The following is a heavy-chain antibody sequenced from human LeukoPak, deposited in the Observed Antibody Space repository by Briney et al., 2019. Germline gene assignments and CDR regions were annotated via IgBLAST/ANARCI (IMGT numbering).Heavy chain of an antibody. CDR1: GFTFSSYS. J-gene: IGHJ2*01. CDR2: ISSSSSYI. CDR3: ARDHGGFIGDWYFDL. Sequence: KPGGSLRLSCAASGFTFSSYSMNWVRQAPGKGLEWVSSISSSSSYIYYADSVKGRFTISRDNAKNSLYLQMNSLRAEDTAVYYCARDHGGFIGDWYFDLWGRGTLVTVSS. D-gene: IGHD2-15*01. V-gene: IGHV3-21*01.